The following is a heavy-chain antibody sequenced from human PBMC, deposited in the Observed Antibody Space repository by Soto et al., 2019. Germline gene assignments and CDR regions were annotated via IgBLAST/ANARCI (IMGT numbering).Heavy chain of an antibody. CDR1: VFGDG. CDR2: INVHNGQT. V-gene: IGHV1-18*01. D-gene: IGHD3-10*01. J-gene: IGHJ6*04. CDR3: ARRGPQYMDI. Sequence: QDQLVQSGAEVAKPGASVKVSCKASVFGDGIGWVRQAPGQGLEWMGWINVHNGQTEYAEKFEGRVTMTSETSTNTGYLELRALRSDDTAVYYCARRGPQYMDIWGKGTTVIVSS.